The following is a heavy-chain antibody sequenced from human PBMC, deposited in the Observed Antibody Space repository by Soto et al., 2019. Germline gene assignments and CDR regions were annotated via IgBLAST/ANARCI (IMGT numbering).Heavy chain of an antibody. J-gene: IGHJ2*01. D-gene: IGHD2-8*01. Sequence: QVQLVQSGAEVKKPGASVKVSCKASGYTFTGYYMHWVRQAPGQGLEWMGWINPNSGGTNYAQKFPGWLTMTRDTSISTAYMDLSRLRSDDTDVHYCAREAIVKVRYCTNGVCPDYWYFDLWGCGTLVTVSS. CDR1: GYTFTGYY. CDR3: AREAIVKVRYCTNGVCPDYWYFDL. CDR2: INPNSGGT. V-gene: IGHV1-2*04.